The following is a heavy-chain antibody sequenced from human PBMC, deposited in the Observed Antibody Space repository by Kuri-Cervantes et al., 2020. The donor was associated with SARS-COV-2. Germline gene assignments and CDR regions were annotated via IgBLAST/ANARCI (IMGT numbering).Heavy chain of an antibody. V-gene: IGHV1-2*02. CDR3: ELSGSYYEGDAFDI. J-gene: IGHJ3*02. CDR1: GYTFTGYY. Sequence: ASVKVSCKASGYTFTGYYMHWVRQAPGQGLKWMGWINPNSGGTNYAQKFQGRVTMTRDTSISTAYMELSRLRSDDTAVYYCELSGSYYEGDAFDIWGQGTMVTVSS. D-gene: IGHD1-26*01. CDR2: INPNSGGT.